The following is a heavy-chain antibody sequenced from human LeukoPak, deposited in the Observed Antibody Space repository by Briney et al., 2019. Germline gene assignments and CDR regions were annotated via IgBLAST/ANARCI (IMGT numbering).Heavy chain of an antibody. CDR3: ARVRGDYVVDY. D-gene: IGHD4-17*01. V-gene: IGHV3-64*01. J-gene: IGHJ4*02. CDR2: ISSNGGST. CDR1: GFTFSNYA. Sequence: GGSLRLSCAASGFTFSNYALHWVRQAPGKGLEHVSLISSNGGSTYYANSVKGRSTISRDNSKNTLYLHMGSLRAEDMAVYYCARVRGDYVVDYWGQGTLVTVSS.